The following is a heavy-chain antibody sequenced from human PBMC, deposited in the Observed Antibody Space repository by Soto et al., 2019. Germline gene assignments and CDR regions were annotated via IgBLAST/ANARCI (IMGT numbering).Heavy chain of an antibody. J-gene: IGHJ6*02. CDR1: GYTFTSYG. Sequence: ASVKVSCKASGYTFTSYGISWVRQAPGQGLEWMGWISAYNGNTNYAQKLQGRVTMTTDTSTSTAYMELRSLRSDDTAVYYCARDLPGYSGYDSTPGEQWLPLIYGMDVWGQGTTVTSP. CDR3: ARDLPGYSGYDSTPGEQWLPLIYGMDV. CDR2: ISAYNGNT. D-gene: IGHD5-12*01. V-gene: IGHV1-18*01.